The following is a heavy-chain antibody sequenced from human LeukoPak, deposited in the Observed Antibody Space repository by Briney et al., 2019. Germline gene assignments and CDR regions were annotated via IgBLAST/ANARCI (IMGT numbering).Heavy chain of an antibody. CDR3: ANDVDTAMVHDY. D-gene: IGHD5-18*01. Sequence: GGSLRLSCAASGFTFSSYWMSWARQAPGKGLEWVANIKQDGSEKYYVDSVKGRFTISRDNAKNSLYLQMNSLRAEDTAVYYCANDVDTAMVHDYWGQGTLVTVSS. V-gene: IGHV3-7*01. CDR2: IKQDGSEK. J-gene: IGHJ4*02. CDR1: GFTFSSYW.